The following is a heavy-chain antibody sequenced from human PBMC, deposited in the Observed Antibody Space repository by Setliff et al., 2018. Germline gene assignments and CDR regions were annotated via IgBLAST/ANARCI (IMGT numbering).Heavy chain of an antibody. J-gene: IGHJ6*03. D-gene: IGHD3-16*01. CDR1: GLSINSGTHL. CDR3: ARTPFGGVRRTEYMDV. CDR2: IHYSGNT. Sequence: SETLSLTCTVSGLSINSGTHLWGWIRQPPGKGLEWIGRIHYSGNTYYNASLKSRVIISVDTSKHQFSLKLSSVTAADTAVYYCARTPFGGVRRTEYMDVWGKGTTVTVSS. V-gene: IGHV4-39*07.